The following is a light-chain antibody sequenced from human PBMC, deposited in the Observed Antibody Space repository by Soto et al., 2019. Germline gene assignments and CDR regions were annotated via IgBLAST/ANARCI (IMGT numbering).Light chain of an antibody. J-gene: IGLJ1*01. CDR3: SSFTTTRQYV. CDR1: SSDIGAYNY. Sequence: QSALTQPASVSGSPGQSITISCTGTSSDIGAYNYVSWFQHHPGKAPKLILHDVNIRPSGVSYRFSGSKSGNTASLTISGLQAEDEADYHCSSFTTTRQYVFGAGTKLTVL. CDR2: DVN. V-gene: IGLV2-14*01.